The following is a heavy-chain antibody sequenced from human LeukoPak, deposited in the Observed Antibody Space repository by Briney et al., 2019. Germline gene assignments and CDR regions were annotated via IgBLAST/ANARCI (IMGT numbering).Heavy chain of an antibody. CDR2: IYHSGST. CDR3: ARLSLNGDYAWY. CDR1: GYSISSGYY. V-gene: IGHV4-38-2*01. D-gene: IGHD4-17*01. J-gene: IGHJ4*02. Sequence: SETLSLTCAVSGYSISSGYYWGWIRQPPGKGLEWIGSIYHSGSTYYNPSLKSRVTISVDTSKNQFSLKLSSVTAADTAVYYCARLSLNGDYAWYWGQGTLVTVSS.